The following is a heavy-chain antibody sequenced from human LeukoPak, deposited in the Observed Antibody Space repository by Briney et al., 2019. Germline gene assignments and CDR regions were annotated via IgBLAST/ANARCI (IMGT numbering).Heavy chain of an antibody. CDR1: GYTFTDHF. CDR2: MNPDSGGT. V-gene: IGHV1-2*02. Sequence: SVTVSCKTSGYTFTDHFMHWVRQAPGQGLEWMGWMNPDSGGTYYAQKFQGRVTMTRDTSISTAYMELSNLRSDDTAVYFCATLGGHSLAAQNGDWGQGTLVTVSS. J-gene: IGHJ4*02. CDR3: ATLGGHSLAAQNGD. D-gene: IGHD3-16*01.